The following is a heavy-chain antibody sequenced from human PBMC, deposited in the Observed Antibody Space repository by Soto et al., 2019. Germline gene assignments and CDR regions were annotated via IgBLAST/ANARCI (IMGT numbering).Heavy chain of an antibody. CDR2: IWYDGSNK. Sequence: QVQLVESGGGVVQPGRSLRLSCAASGFTFSSYGMHWVRQAPGKGLEWVAVIWYDGSNKYYADSVKGRFTISRDNSKNTLYLQMNSLRAEDTAVYYCARDGGSSSVWGYYYYGMDVWGQGTTVTVSS. CDR1: GFTFSSYG. CDR3: ARDGGSSSVWGYYYYGMDV. D-gene: IGHD6-6*01. J-gene: IGHJ6*02. V-gene: IGHV3-33*01.